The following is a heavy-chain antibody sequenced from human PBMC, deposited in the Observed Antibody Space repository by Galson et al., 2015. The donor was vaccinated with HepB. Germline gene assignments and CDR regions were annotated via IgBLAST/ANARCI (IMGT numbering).Heavy chain of an antibody. CDR3: AREGIATAEGVWWFHP. Sequence: SLRLSCAASGFTVSTNYMSWVRQAPGKGLEWISIIYSGGSTYYADSVKGRFTISRDNSKNTLYLQMNSLRAEDTAVYYCAREGIATAEGVWWFHPWGQGTLVTVSS. CDR2: IYSGGST. J-gene: IGHJ5*02. CDR1: GFTVSTNY. V-gene: IGHV3-66*01. D-gene: IGHD6-13*01.